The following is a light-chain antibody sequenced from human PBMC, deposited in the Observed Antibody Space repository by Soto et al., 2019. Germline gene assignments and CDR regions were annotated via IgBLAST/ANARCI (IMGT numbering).Light chain of an antibody. CDR3: SSYASSSTYV. CDR2: EVT. Sequence: QSALTQPASVSGSPGQSITTSCTGTSSDVGGYEYVSWYQQHPGKAPKLMIYEVTNRPSGVSNRFSGSKSGNTASLTISGLQAEDEADYYCSSYASSSTYVFGTGTKVTVL. CDR1: SSDVGGYEY. V-gene: IGLV2-14*01. J-gene: IGLJ1*01.